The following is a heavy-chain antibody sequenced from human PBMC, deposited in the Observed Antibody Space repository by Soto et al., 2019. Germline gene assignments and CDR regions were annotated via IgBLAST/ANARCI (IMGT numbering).Heavy chain of an antibody. CDR2: MNPNSGNT. V-gene: IGHV1-8*01. CDR3: ARGPITYCSGGSCYSYYYYGMDV. Sequence: QVQLVQSGAEVKKPGASVKVSCKASGYTFTSYDINWVRQATGQGLEWMVWMNPNSGNTGYAQKFQGRVTMTRNTSISTAYMELSSLRSEDTAVYYCARGPITYCSGGSCYSYYYYGMDVWGQGTTVTVSS. J-gene: IGHJ6*02. D-gene: IGHD2-15*01. CDR1: GYTFTSYD.